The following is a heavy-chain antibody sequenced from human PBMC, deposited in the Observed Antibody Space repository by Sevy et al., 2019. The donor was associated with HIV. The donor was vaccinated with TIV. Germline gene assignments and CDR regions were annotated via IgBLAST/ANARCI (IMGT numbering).Heavy chain of an antibody. CDR2: IYSGGST. CDR3: ARGPGYYDSSGYSRDFDY. V-gene: IGHV3-53*01. J-gene: IGHJ4*02. Sequence: GGSLRLSCAASGFTVSSNYMSWVRQAPGKGLEWVSVIYSGGSTYYADSVKGRFTISRDNSKNTLYLQMNSLRAEDTAVYYCARGPGYYDSSGYSRDFDYWGQGTLVTVSS. D-gene: IGHD3-22*01. CDR1: GFTVSSNY.